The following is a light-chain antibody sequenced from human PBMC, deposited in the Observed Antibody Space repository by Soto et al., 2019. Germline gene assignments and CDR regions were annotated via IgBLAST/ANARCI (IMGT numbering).Light chain of an antibody. CDR1: QSVSSN. CDR2: GAS. Sequence: EIVMTQSPSTLSVSPGERATLSCRASQSVSSNLAWYQQKPGQAPRLLIYGASTRATGIPARFSGSGSGTDFTLTIRRLEPEDFAVYSCQHYGSSLPITFGQGTRLEIK. J-gene: IGKJ5*01. V-gene: IGKV3-15*01. CDR3: QHYGSSLPIT.